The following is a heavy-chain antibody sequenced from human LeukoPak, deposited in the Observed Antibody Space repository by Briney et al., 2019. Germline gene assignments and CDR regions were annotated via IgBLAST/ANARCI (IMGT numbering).Heavy chain of an antibody. CDR2: IYHSGST. D-gene: IGHD5/OR15-5a*01. CDR3: ARLIIVSGSRFDY. CDR1: GYSISSGYY. Sequence: SETLSLTCAVSGYSISSGYYWGWIRQPPGKGLEWIGSIYHSGSTYYNPSLKSRVTISVDTSKNQFSLKLSSVTAADTPVYYCARLIIVSGSRFDYWGQGTLVTVSS. V-gene: IGHV4-38-2*01. J-gene: IGHJ4*02.